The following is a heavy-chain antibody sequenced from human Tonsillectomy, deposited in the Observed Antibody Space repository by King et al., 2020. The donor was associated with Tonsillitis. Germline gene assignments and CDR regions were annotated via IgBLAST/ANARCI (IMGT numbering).Heavy chain of an antibody. Sequence: LQLQESGPGLVKPSETLSFTCIVSGDSISSSSHYWAWIRQPPGKELEWIGSISSGGTTYYKSSLKSRVTISVDTSKNHFSLKVNSVTAADTAVYFCARHGIRGGAGRGWLGAWGEGTLVTVSS. CDR1: GDSISSSSHY. CDR3: ARHGIRGGAGRGWLGA. J-gene: IGHJ5*02. CDR2: ISSGGTT. D-gene: IGHD3-10*01. V-gene: IGHV4-39*07.